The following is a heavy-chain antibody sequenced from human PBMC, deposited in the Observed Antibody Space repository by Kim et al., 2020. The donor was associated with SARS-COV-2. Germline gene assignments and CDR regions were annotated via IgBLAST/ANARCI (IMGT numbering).Heavy chain of an antibody. Sequence: SVKVSCKASGGTFSSYAISWVRQAPGQELEWMGGIIPIFGTANYAQKFQGRLMITADESTSTAYMELSSLSSEDTAVYYCASSITVVRGGPDAFDIWGQ. CDR2: IIPIFGTA. J-gene: IGHJ3*02. CDR3: ASSITVVRGGPDAFDI. CDR1: GGTFSSYA. V-gene: IGHV1-69*13. D-gene: IGHD3-10*01.